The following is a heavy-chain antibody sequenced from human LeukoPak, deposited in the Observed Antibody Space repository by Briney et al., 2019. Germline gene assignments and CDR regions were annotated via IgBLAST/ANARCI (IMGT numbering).Heavy chain of an antibody. J-gene: IGHJ3*02. CDR1: GYTFTSYG. Sequence: ASVKVSCKASGYTFTSYGISWVRQAPGQGLEWMGWISAYNGNTNYAQKLQGRVTMTTDTSTSTAYMELRSLRSDDTAVYYCARVTSPVLSATDAFDIWGQGTMVTVSS. CDR2: ISAYNGNT. D-gene: IGHD6-25*01. V-gene: IGHV1-18*01. CDR3: ARVTSPVLSATDAFDI.